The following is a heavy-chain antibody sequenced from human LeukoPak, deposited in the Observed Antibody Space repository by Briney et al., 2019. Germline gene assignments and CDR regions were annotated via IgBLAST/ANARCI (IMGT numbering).Heavy chain of an antibody. CDR2: IYHSGST. CDR3: ARRLVVVPAAITANPNWFDP. CDR1: GYSISSGYY. V-gene: IGHV4-38-2*02. Sequence: SETLSLTCTVSGYSISSGYYCGWIRQPPGKGLEWIGSIYHSGSTYYNPSLKSRVTISVDTSKNQFSLKLSSVTAADTAVYYCARRLVVVPAAITANPNWFDPWGQGTLVTVSS. J-gene: IGHJ5*02. D-gene: IGHD2-2*02.